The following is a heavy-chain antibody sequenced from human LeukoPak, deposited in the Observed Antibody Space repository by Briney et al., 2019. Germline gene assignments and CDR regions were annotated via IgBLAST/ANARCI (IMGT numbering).Heavy chain of an antibody. D-gene: IGHD3-22*01. CDR1: GESFSGYY. V-gene: IGHV4-34*01. J-gene: IGHJ2*01. CDR2: IYYSGST. Sequence: SETLSRTCAVYGESFSGYYWGWIRQPPGKGLEWIGRIYYSGSTYYNPSLKSRVTISVDTSKNQFSLKLSSVTAADTAVYYCARQGYYDSRSWYFDLWGRGTLLTVSS. CDR3: ARQGYYDSRSWYFDL.